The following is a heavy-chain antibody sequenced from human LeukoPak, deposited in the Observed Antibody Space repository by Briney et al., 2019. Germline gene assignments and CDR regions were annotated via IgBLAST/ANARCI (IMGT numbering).Heavy chain of an antibody. V-gene: IGHV1-69*05. CDR1: GGTFSSYA. J-gene: IGHJ3*02. Sequence: SVKVSCKASGGTFSSYAISWVRQAPGQGLEWMGGIIPIFGTANYAQKLQGRVTMTTDTSTSTAYMELRSLRSDDTAVYYCARDSSDFGVPDAFDIWGQGTMVTVSS. CDR2: IIPIFGTA. D-gene: IGHD4/OR15-4a*01. CDR3: ARDSSDFGVPDAFDI.